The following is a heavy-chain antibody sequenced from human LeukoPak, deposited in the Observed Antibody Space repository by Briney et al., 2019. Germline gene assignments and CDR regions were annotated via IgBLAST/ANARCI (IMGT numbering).Heavy chain of an antibody. CDR1: GFTFSSYA. J-gene: IGHJ6*03. CDR3: ARGRVVTRDYYMDV. Sequence: GGSLRLSCAASGFTFSSYAMHWVRQAPGKGLEGVAVISYDGSNKYYADYVKGRFTISRDNYKNTLYLQMKSLRAEETAVYYCARGRVVTRDYYMDVWGKGTTVTVSS. D-gene: IGHD4-23*01. V-gene: IGHV3-30*01. CDR2: ISYDGSNK.